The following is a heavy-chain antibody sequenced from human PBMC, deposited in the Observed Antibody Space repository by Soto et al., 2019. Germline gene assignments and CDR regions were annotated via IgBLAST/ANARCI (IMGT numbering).Heavy chain of an antibody. CDR3: ARGRIAAADFDY. CDR2: INHSGST. CDR1: GGSISSYY. D-gene: IGHD6-13*01. V-gene: IGHV4-34*01. Sequence: PAETLSLTCAVSGGSISSYYWSWIRQPPGKGLEWIGEINHSGSTNYNPSLKSRVTISVDTSKNQFSLKLSSVTAADTAVYYCARGRIAAADFDYWGQGTLVPVSS. J-gene: IGHJ4*02.